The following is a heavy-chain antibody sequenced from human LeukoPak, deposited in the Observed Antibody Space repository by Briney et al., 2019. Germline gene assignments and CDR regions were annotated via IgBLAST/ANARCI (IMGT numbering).Heavy chain of an antibody. D-gene: IGHD3-9*01. J-gene: IGHJ4*02. CDR3: AKDDRLQYYDILTGYSAQDY. Sequence: PGGSLRLSCAASGFTFSSYAMSWVRQAPGKGLERVSAISGSGGSTYYADSVKGRFTISRDNSKNTLYLQMNSLRAEDTAVYYCAKDDRLQYYDILTGYSAQDYWGQGTLVTVSS. V-gene: IGHV3-23*01. CDR1: GFTFSSYA. CDR2: ISGSGGST.